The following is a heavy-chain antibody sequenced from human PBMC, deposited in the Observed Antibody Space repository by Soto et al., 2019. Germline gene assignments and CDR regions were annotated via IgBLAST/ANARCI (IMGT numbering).Heavy chain of an antibody. CDR3: AKGIGANFPSSRWFDP. V-gene: IGHV3-23*01. D-gene: IGHD3-3*01. Sequence: DVQLLASGGDLVQPGGSLRLSCAASGFTFSNYAMSWVRQTAGKGMEWVSMIGGNGANTYYADSVKGRFTISRDNSKNTMYLQRKSLSVEDAAIYYCAKGIGANFPSSRWFDPWSHGTLVTVSS. CDR2: IGGNGANT. J-gene: IGHJ5*02. CDR1: GFTFSNYA.